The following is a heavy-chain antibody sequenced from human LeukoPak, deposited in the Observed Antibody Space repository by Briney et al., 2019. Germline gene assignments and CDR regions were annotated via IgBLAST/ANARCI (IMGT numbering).Heavy chain of an antibody. Sequence: PSETLSLTCTVSGGTISSNSYYWGWIRQPPGTGLEWLGSIYYSGRTYYKQALKSRVTITVNTSKNQFSLKLSSVTAADSAVYYYARSVTGHDAFDIWGQGTMVTVSS. CDR2: IYYSGRT. D-gene: IGHD1-14*01. J-gene: IGHJ3*02. CDR1: GGTISSNSYY. V-gene: IGHV4-39*01. CDR3: ARSVTGHDAFDI.